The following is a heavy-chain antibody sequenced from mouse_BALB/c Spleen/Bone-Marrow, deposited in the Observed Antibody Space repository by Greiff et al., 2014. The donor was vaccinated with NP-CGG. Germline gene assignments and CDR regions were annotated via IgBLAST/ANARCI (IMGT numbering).Heavy chain of an antibody. V-gene: IGHV5-6*02. CDR1: GFTFSSYG. Sequence: EVMLVESGGDLVKPGGSLKLSCAASGFTFSSYGMSWVRQTPDKSLEWVATISSGGSHTYYPDSVKGRFTISRDNAKNTLYLQMSSLKSGDTAIYYCARRGFDNSYWYFGVWGAGTTVTVSS. J-gene: IGHJ1*01. CDR3: ARRGFDNSYWYFGV. CDR2: ISSGGSHT.